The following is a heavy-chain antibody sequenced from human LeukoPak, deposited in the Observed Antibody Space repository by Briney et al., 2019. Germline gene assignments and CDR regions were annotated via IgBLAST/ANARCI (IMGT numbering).Heavy chain of an antibody. CDR3: ARDPGRGPQSEYFFYYYMDV. CDR1: GYTLTDYG. Sequence: ASVKVSCKASGYTLTDYGISWVRQAPGQGPEWIGWISAYNGDTQYAQNFQGRVTMTTDTFTSTAYMEMRSLTSDDTAVYYCARDPGRGPQSEYFFYYYMDVWGKGTTVTIFS. D-gene: IGHD3-10*01. V-gene: IGHV1-18*01. CDR2: ISAYNGDT. J-gene: IGHJ6*03.